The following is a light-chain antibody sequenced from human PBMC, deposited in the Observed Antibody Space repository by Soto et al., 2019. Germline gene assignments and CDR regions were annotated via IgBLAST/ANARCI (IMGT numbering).Light chain of an antibody. Sequence: QSVLTQPRSVSGSPGQSVTISCTGTSSDVGGYNYVCWYQHHPCKAPKLMIDKVNKRPSGVPDRFSGSRSGNTASLTIASLQAEDDADYCCYSYAGSNTCVFGAGTKLTVL. CDR1: SSDVGGYNY. CDR2: KVN. J-gene: IGLJ3*02. CDR3: YSYAGSNTCV. V-gene: IGLV2-11*01.